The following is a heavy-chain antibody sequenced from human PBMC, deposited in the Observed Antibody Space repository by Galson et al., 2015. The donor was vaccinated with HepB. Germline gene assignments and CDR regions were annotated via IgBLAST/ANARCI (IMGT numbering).Heavy chain of an antibody. CDR3: VREQGVPGATSFDY. CDR1: GYNFTDNY. V-gene: IGHV1-2*02. CDR2: INPNSGDT. D-gene: IGHD3-3*01. Sequence: SVKVSCKASGYNFTDNYMHWVRQAPGQGLEWMGWINPNSGDTHSPQKFRGSITMTRDTSISTAYMDLSRLKSDDTAVYYCVREQGVPGATSFDYWGQGTLVTVFS. J-gene: IGHJ4*02.